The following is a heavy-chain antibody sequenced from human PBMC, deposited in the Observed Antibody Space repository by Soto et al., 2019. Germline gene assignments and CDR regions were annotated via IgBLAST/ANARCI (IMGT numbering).Heavy chain of an antibody. CDR2: IYYSGST. CDR1: GGSISSSSYY. D-gene: IGHD3-9*01. Sequence: SETLSLTCTVSGGSISSSSYYWGWIRQPPGKGLEWIGSIYYSGSTYYNPSLKSRVTISVDTSKNQFSLKLSSVTAAETAVYYFAISAKAYYDILTAYMYYYGMDVWGQGTTVT. J-gene: IGHJ6*02. CDR3: AISAKAYYDILTAYMYYYGMDV. V-gene: IGHV4-39*01.